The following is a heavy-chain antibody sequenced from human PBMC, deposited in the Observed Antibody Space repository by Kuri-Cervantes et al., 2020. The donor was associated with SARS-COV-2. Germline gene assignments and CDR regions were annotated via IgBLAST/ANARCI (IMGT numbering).Heavy chain of an antibody. J-gene: IGHJ6*04. CDR1: GFTFSSYW. Sequence: GGSLRLSCAASGFTFSSYWMSWVRQAPGKGLEWVANIKQDGSEKYYVGSVKGRFTISRDNAKNSLYLQMNSLRAEDTAVYYCARVVYSSYPGGLRVWGKGTTVTVSS. D-gene: IGHD6-6*01. CDR2: IKQDGSEK. CDR3: ARVVYSSYPGGLRV. V-gene: IGHV3-7*01.